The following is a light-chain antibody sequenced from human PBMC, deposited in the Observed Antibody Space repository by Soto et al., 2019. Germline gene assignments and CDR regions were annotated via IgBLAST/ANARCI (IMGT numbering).Light chain of an antibody. Sequence: SALTQPASVSGSPGQSVTISCTGTSSDIGGYNYVSWYQQHPGKAPKLMIYDVSYRPSGVSNRFSGSKSGNTASLTISGLQAEDEADYYCSSHTISSTVVFGGGTKVTVL. CDR1: SSDIGGYNY. CDR3: SSHTISSTVV. V-gene: IGLV2-14*01. CDR2: DVS. J-gene: IGLJ2*01.